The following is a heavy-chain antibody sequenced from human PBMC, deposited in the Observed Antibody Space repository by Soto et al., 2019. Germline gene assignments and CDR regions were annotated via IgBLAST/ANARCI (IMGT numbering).Heavy chain of an antibody. D-gene: IGHD5-18*01. CDR2: IGVSESST. J-gene: IGHJ4*02. CDR1: GFTFSAYA. V-gene: IGHV3-23*01. Sequence: PGGSLRLSCAASGFTFSAYAMCWVRQPPGKGLEWVSSIGVSESSTYYADSVKGRSTISRDNSENTVYLQMNGMRAEDKAVYYCVTDTPGWRQVWGYDYWGQGTLVTVSS. CDR3: VTDTPGWRQVWGYDY.